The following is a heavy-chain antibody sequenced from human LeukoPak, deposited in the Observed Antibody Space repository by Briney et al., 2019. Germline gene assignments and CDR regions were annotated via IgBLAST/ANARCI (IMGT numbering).Heavy chain of an antibody. Sequence: ASVKVSCKASGYTFTGYYMHWVRQAPGQGLEWMGWINPNSGGTNYAQKFQGRVTMTRDTSISTAYMELSRLRSDDTAVYYCARARRYSYDLPRNWFDPWGQGTLVTVSS. CDR3: ARARRYSYDLPRNWFDP. CDR1: GYTFTGYY. CDR2: INPNSGGT. J-gene: IGHJ5*02. V-gene: IGHV1-2*02. D-gene: IGHD5-18*01.